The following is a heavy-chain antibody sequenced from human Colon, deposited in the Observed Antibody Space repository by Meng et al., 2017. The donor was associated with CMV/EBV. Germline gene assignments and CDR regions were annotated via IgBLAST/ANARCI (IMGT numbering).Heavy chain of an antibody. CDR3: AKDSGAGSSSYSLDY. V-gene: IGHV3-9*01. J-gene: IGHJ4*02. D-gene: IGHD6-6*01. Sequence: SLKISCAASGFTFDDYAMHWVRQAPGKGLEWVSGISWNSGSIGYADSVKGRFTISRDNAKNSLYLQMNSLRAEDTALYYCAKDSGAGSSSYSLDYWGQGTLVTSPQ. CDR1: GFTFDDYA. CDR2: ISWNSGSI.